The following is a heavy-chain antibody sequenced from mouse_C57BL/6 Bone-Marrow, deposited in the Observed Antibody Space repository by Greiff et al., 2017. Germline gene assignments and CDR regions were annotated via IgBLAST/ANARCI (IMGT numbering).Heavy chain of an antibody. CDR1: GYTFTSYW. J-gene: IGHJ2*01. Sequence: QVQLQQPGAELVMPGASVKLSCKASGYTFTSYWMHWVKQRPGQGLEWIGEIDPSDSYTNYNQKFKGKSTLTVDKSSSTAYMQLSSLTSEDSAVYDCARLYYYGRTYYFDYWGQGTTLTVSS. CDR2: IDPSDSYT. CDR3: ARLYYYGRTYYFDY. V-gene: IGHV1-69*01. D-gene: IGHD1-1*01.